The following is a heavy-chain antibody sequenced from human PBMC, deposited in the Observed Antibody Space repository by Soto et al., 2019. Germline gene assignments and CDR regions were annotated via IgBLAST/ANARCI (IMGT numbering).Heavy chain of an antibody. D-gene: IGHD2-2*01. V-gene: IGHV4-30-4*01. CDR3: ASSRRGSSSSAKGWFDP. CDR1: GGSISSGDYY. Sequence: PSETLSLTCTVSGGSISSGDYYWGWIRQPPGKGLGWSGYIYYSGSTYYNASLKSRVTISVDTSKNQSSLKLSSVTAADTAVYYCASSRRGSSSSAKGWFDPWGQGTLVTVSP. J-gene: IGHJ5*02. CDR2: IYYSGST.